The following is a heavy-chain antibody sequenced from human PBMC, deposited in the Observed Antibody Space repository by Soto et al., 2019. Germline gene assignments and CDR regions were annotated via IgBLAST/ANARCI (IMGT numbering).Heavy chain of an antibody. D-gene: IGHD6-19*01. V-gene: IGHV5-51*01. J-gene: IGHJ4*02. CDR1: GDSFTGFW. CDR3: ARQHPLDSRVWYT. Sequence: GESLKISCKVSGDSFTGFWIGWVRQMPGKGLEWLGSIYPRDSDTRYSPSFQGQVTISADKSLSTAYLQWNSLQASDTAIYYCARQHPLDSRVWYTWGQGNMVTVYS. CDR2: IYPRDSDT.